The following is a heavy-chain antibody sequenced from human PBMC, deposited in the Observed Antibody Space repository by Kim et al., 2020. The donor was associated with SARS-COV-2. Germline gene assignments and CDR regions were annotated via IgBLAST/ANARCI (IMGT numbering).Heavy chain of an antibody. CDR2: ISYDGSNK. J-gene: IGHJ4*02. Sequence: GGSLRLSCAASGFTFSSYGVHWVRQAPGKGLEWVAVISYDGSNKYYADSVKGRFTISRDNSKNTLYLQMNSLRAEDTAVYYCAKDGHYYDSSGYYPDYWGQGTLVTVSS. V-gene: IGHV3-30*18. D-gene: IGHD3-22*01. CDR1: GFTFSSYG. CDR3: AKDGHYYDSSGYYPDY.